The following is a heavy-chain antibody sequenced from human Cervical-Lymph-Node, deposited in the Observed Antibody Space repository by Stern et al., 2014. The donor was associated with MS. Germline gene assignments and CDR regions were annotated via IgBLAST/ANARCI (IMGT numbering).Heavy chain of an antibody. CDR1: GGSISSSRYY. V-gene: IGHV4-39*01. J-gene: IGHJ4*02. D-gene: IGHD3-9*01. CDR2: FYYTGST. CDR3: ASAKYVGWLYNYFDY. Sequence: QLQLQESGPGLVKPSETLSLTCTVSGGSISSSRYYWGWIRQSPGQGLEWIGTFYYTGSTYYNPSLKSRVTISVDTSRNQFSLNLNSVTAADTAVYYCASAKYVGWLYNYFDYWGQGTLVTVSS.